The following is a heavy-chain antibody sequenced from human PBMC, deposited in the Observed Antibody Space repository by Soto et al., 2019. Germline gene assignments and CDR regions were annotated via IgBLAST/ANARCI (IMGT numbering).Heavy chain of an antibody. V-gene: IGHV1-18*01. CDR3: ARGGSVVVPAATVKFDP. D-gene: IGHD2-2*01. J-gene: IGHJ5*02. CDR2: ISAYNGNT. Sequence: ASVKVSCKASGYTFTSYGISWVRQAPGQGLEWMRWISAYNGNTNYAQKLQGRVTMTTDTSTSTAYMELRSLRSDDTAVYYCARGGSVVVPAATVKFDPWGQGTLVTVSS. CDR1: GYTFTSYG.